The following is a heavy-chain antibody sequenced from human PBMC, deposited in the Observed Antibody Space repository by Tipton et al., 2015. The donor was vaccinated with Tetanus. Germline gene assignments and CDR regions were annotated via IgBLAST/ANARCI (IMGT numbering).Heavy chain of an antibody. CDR3: ARQITASDAFDT. CDR1: GDSFTNNIYY. D-gene: IGHD3-16*01. V-gene: IGHV4-39*01. Sequence: TLSLTCTVSGDSFTNNIYYWAWIRQPPGKGLEWIASINYSGSTFYNPSLKSRVTIFVNKSKNQFSLKLSSVTAADTAVYYCARQITASDAFDTWGQGTMVTVSS. J-gene: IGHJ3*02. CDR2: INYSGST.